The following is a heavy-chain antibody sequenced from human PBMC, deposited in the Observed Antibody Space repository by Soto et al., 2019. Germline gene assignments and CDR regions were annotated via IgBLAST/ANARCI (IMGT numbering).Heavy chain of an antibody. D-gene: IGHD5-18*01. J-gene: IGHJ2*01. Sequence: EVQLVESGGGLVKPGGSLRLSCAASGFTFSSYSMNWVRQAPGKGLEWVSSISSSSSYIYYADSVKGRFTISRDNAKNSLYLQMNSLRAEDTAVYYCARSPLVDTAMVVYWYFDLWGRGTLVTVSS. V-gene: IGHV3-21*01. CDR2: ISSSSSYI. CDR1: GFTFSSYS. CDR3: ARSPLVDTAMVVYWYFDL.